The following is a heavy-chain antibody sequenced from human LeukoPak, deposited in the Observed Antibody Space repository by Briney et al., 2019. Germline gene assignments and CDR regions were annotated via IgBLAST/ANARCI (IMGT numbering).Heavy chain of an antibody. D-gene: IGHD6-19*01. Sequence: GGSLRLSCAASGFTVSSNYMSWVRQAPGKGLEWVSVIYSGGRTYFADSVKGRFTISRDNAKNSLYLQMNSLRAEDTAVYYCARDPRDVSSGWYNDAFDIWGQGTMVTVSS. CDR3: ARDPRDVSSGWYNDAFDI. CDR1: GFTVSSNY. V-gene: IGHV3-53*01. J-gene: IGHJ3*02. CDR2: IYSGGRT.